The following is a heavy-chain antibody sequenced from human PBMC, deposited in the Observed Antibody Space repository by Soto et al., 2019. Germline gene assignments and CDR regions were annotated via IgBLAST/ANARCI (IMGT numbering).Heavy chain of an antibody. J-gene: IGHJ6*01. Sequence: QVQLVESGGGVVQPGRSLRLSCAASGFTFSSYGMHWVRQAPGKGLEWVAVISYDGSNKYYADSVKGRFTISRDNSKNTLYLKMNSLRAEDTAVYYCAKGYYYDSSGRGGMDVW. CDR2: ISYDGSNK. CDR3: AKGYYYDSSGRGGMDV. CDR1: GFTFSSYG. V-gene: IGHV3-30*18. D-gene: IGHD3-22*01.